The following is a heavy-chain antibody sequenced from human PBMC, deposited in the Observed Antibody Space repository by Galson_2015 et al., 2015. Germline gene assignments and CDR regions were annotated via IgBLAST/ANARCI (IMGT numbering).Heavy chain of an antibody. V-gene: IGHV5-51*01. D-gene: IGHD2-15*01. CDR1: GYSFPSYW. Sequence: QSGAEVKKPGESLTISCTGSGYSFPSYWIGWVRQMPGKGLEWMGIFYPGDSDTRYSPSFQGQVTISADKSISTAYLQWSSLKASDTAMYYCAGRPHRDCSGGSCLLAPFDYWGQGTLVTVSS. J-gene: IGHJ4*02. CDR3: AGRPHRDCSGGSCLLAPFDY. CDR2: FYPGDSDT.